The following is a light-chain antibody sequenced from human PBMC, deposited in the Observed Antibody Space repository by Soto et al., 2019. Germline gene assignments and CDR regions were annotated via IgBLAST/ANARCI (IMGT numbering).Light chain of an antibody. V-gene: IGKV3-20*01. CDR2: GAS. J-gene: IGKJ2*03. CDR3: QQYGNPPPYS. Sequence: EIVLTQSPGTLSLSPGERATLSCRASQSVSRSLLAWYQQKPGQAPRLLIYGASTRATGIADRFSGSGSGTDFTLTISRLGPEDFAVYYCQQYGNPPPYSFGQGTKLEIK. CDR1: QSVSRSL.